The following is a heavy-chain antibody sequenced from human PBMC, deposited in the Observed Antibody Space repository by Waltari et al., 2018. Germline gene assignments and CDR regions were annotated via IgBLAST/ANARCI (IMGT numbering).Heavy chain of an antibody. CDR3: ARQKKDITGTLYFDY. V-gene: IGHV4-39*01. CDR2: FYYSGRT. CDR1: GGPISSRSYH. Sequence: QLQLQESGPGLVTPSETLSLTCTVSGGPISSRSYHWRWIRHPPGKGLEWIGSFYYSGRTYDNPSLKSRVTISVDTSKNQFSLKLSSVTAADTAVYYCARQKKDITGTLYFDYWGQGTLVTVSS. J-gene: IGHJ4*02. D-gene: IGHD1-7*01.